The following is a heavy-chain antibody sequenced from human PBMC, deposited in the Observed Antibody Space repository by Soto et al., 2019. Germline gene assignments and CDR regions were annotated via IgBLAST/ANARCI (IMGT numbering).Heavy chain of an antibody. CDR1: GFTFSNAW. D-gene: IGHD3-22*01. CDR3: TTGLSNGYYNFDY. Sequence: GGSLRLSCAASGFTFSNAWMSWVRQAPGKGLEWVGRIKGEADGGTTDYAAPVKGRITISRDHSKDTLYLQMNSLKAEDTAVYYCTTGLSNGYYNFDYWGQGTPVTVSS. J-gene: IGHJ4*02. CDR2: IKGEADGGTT. V-gene: IGHV3-15*01.